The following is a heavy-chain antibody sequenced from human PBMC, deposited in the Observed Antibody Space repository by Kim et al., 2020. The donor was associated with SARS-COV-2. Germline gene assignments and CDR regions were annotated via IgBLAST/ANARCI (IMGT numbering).Heavy chain of an antibody. J-gene: IGHJ6*02. V-gene: IGHV3-9*01. CDR3: AKASNPSSWYETDPYYYYYGMDV. CDR2: ISWNSGSI. Sequence: SLRLSCAASGFTFDDYAMHWVRQAPGKGLEWVSGISWNSGSIGYADSVKGRFTISRDNAKNSLYLQMNSLRAEDTALYYCAKASNPSSWYETDPYYYYYGMDVWGQGTTVTVSS. CDR1: GFTFDDYA. D-gene: IGHD6-13*01.